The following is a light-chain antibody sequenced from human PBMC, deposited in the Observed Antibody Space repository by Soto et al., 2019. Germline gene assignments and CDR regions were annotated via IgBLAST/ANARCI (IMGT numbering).Light chain of an antibody. CDR2: GAS. J-gene: IGKJ2*01. Sequence: EIVLTQSPGTLSLSPGESATLSCRASESVSSNYLAWYQQKPGQAPRLLIYGASSRATGTPNRFSGSGSGTDFTLTISSLEPEDFAVYYCHQYGLLPRHPFGQGTKLEIK. V-gene: IGKV3-20*01. CDR3: HQYGLLPRHP. CDR1: ESVSSNY.